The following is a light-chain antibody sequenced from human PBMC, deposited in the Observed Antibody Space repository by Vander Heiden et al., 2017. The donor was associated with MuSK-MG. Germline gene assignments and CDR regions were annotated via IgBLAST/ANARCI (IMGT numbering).Light chain of an antibody. CDR1: QSIGSS. CDR3: QQCSSLPRT. V-gene: IGKV6-21*01. Sequence: EIVLTQSPDFQSGTPKENVTITCRASQSIGSSLHWYQQKPDQSPKLLIKYASQYCSGVPSRFSGSGSGTDFTLTINSLEAEDTATYYCQQCSSLPRTFGQGTKVEIK. J-gene: IGKJ1*01. CDR2: YAS.